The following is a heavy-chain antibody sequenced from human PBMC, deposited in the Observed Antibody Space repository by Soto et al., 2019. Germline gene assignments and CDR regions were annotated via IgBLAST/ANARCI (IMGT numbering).Heavy chain of an antibody. D-gene: IGHD2-2*01. CDR2: IDTAGET. J-gene: IGHJ6*02. V-gene: IGHV3-13*01. CDR3: AREIPWPRGYYGVDV. Sequence: EVQLVESGGGLVQPGGSLRLSCAASGFTFSSHDMHWVRQATGKGLEWVSAIDTAGETYYPDSVQGRFTISRENAKNSLYLQMNSLGAGDTAVYYCAREIPWPRGYYGVDVWGQGTGVPVSS. CDR1: GFTFSSHD.